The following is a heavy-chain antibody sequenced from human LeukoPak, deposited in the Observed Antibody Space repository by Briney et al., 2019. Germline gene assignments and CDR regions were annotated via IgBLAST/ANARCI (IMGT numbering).Heavy chain of an antibody. V-gene: IGHV3-7*01. CDR3: ARYMTVYGDYGPFDY. D-gene: IGHD4-17*01. J-gene: IGHJ4*02. CDR2: IKQDGSEG. Sequence: GGSLRLSCAASGFTFSNYWVTWVRQAPGKGLEWVANIKQDGSEGYYMDSVKGRFTISRDNAKNSLYLQMNSLRAEDTAVYYCARYMTVYGDYGPFDYWGQGTLVTVSS. CDR1: GFTFSNYW.